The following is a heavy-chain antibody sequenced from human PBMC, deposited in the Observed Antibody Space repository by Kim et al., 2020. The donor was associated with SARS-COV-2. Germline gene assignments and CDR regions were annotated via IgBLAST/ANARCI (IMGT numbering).Heavy chain of an antibody. CDR2: IDPSDSYT. Sequence: GESLKISCKGSGYSFTSYWISWVRQMPGKGLEWMGTIDPSDSYTNYSPSFQGHVTISADKSISTAYLQWSSLKASDTAIYCCARLEDPPYRGAYGWGQGTLVTVSS. D-gene: IGHD5-12*01. CDR3: ARLEDPPYRGAYG. V-gene: IGHV5-10-1*01. J-gene: IGHJ4*02. CDR1: GYSFTSYW.